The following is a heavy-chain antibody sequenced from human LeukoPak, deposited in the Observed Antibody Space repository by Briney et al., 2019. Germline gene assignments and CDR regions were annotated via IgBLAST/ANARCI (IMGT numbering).Heavy chain of an antibody. V-gene: IGHV3-30*04. CDR3: ARDNGSGWYYFDY. D-gene: IGHD6-19*01. CDR1: GFTFSSYS. Sequence: GGSLRLSCADSGFTFSSYSMHWVHQTPGKGLEWVAIISYDGSNIYYADSVKGRFTISRDNSKNTLYLQMNSLRREDTAVYYCARDNGSGWYYFDYWGQGTLVTVSS. CDR2: ISYDGSNI. J-gene: IGHJ4*02.